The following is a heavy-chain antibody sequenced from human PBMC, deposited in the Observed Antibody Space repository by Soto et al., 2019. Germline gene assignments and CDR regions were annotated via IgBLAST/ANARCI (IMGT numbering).Heavy chain of an antibody. J-gene: IGHJ6*02. CDR1: GFTFSHYG. Sequence: QMQLEESGGGVVQPGRSLRLSCVASGFTFSHYGMHWVRQAPGKGLEWVAVIWHHGGNKYYADSVKGRFTISRDNARNTLYLQMDSLRGEDTGVYYCVSDETQLERRPSYGKDVWGRGTTDIVSS. CDR2: IWHHGGNK. V-gene: IGHV3-33*01. D-gene: IGHD1-1*01. CDR3: VSDETQLERRPSYGKDV.